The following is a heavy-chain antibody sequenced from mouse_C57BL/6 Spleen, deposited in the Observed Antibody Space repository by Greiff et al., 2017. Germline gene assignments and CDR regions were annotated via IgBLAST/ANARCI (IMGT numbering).Heavy chain of an antibody. CDR2: INPSTGGT. Sequence: EVQLQQSGPELVKPGASVKISCKASGYSFTGYYMNWVKQSPEKSLEWIGEINPSTGGTTYNQKFKAKATLTVDKSSSTAYMQLKSLTSEDSAVYYCDLTGTDYAMDYWGQGTSVTVSS. CDR1: GYSFTGYY. CDR3: DLTGTDYAMDY. J-gene: IGHJ4*01. V-gene: IGHV1-42*01. D-gene: IGHD4-1*01.